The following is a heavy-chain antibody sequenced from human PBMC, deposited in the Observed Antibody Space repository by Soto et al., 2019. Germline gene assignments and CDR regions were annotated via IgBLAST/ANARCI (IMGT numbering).Heavy chain of an antibody. D-gene: IGHD1-1*01. CDR3: ARGGTPDAFDI. J-gene: IGHJ3*02. CDR2: IYYSGST. Sequence: QVQLQESGPGLVKPSETLSLTCTVSGGSVSSGSYYWSWIRQPPGKGLEWIGYIYYSGSTNYNPSLKSRVNISVDTSKNQFSLKLSSVTAADTAVYYCARGGTPDAFDIWGQGTMVTVSS. CDR1: GGSVSSGSYY. V-gene: IGHV4-61*01.